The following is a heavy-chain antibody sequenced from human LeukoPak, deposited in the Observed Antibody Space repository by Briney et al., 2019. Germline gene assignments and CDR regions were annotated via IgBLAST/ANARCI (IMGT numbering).Heavy chain of an antibody. J-gene: IGHJ3*02. CDR3: ASLTQWEFRGVDI. V-gene: IGHV3-30*02. Sequence: GGSLRLSCAVSGFTFSSYGMHWVRQAPGKGLEWVAFIRYDGSNKYYADSVKGRFTISRDNSKNTLYLQMNSLRAEDTAVYYCASLTQWEFRGVDIWGQGTMVTVSS. CDR2: IRYDGSNK. CDR1: GFTFSSYG. D-gene: IGHD1-26*01.